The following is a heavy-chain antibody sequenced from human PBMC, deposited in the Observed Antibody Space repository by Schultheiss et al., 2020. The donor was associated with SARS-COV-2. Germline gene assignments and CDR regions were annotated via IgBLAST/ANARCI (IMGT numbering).Heavy chain of an antibody. V-gene: IGHV4-59*06. Sequence: SQTLSLTCTVSGGSISSYYWSWIRQPPGKGLEWIGYIYYSGSTYYNPSLKSRVTISVDTSKNQFSLKLSSVTAADTAVYYCARGPPQTGSYYYYGMDVWGQGTTVTVSS. CDR1: GGSISSYY. D-gene: IGHD7-27*01. CDR3: ARGPPQTGSYYYYGMDV. CDR2: IYYSGST. J-gene: IGHJ6*02.